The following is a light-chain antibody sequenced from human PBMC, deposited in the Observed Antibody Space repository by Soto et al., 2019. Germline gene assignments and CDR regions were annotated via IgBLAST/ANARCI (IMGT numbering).Light chain of an antibody. Sequence: EIVMTQSPATLSLSPGERATLSCRASQRVSDNLAWYQQKPCQAPRLLIYGAFNRATGISDRFSGSGSGTDFTLSISKLEPGDFGVYFCHQYGKSPRTFGQGTKVDIK. CDR1: QRVSDN. J-gene: IGKJ1*01. CDR3: HQYGKSPRT. V-gene: IGKV3-20*01. CDR2: GAF.